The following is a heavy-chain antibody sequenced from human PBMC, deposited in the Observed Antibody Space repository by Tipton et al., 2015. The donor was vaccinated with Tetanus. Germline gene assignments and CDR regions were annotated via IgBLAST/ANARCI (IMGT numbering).Heavy chain of an antibody. D-gene: IGHD3-22*01. CDR2: ISSNGGST. V-gene: IGHV3-64*02. CDR1: GFTFSSYA. J-gene: IGHJ4*02. Sequence: SLRLSCAASGFTFSSYAMHWVRQAPGKGLEYVSAISSNGGSTYYADSVKGRLTISRDNSKNTLYLQMGSLRAEDMAVYYCAREMPDGNYYDSSGYYYPAHALDYWGQGTLVTVSS. CDR3: AREMPDGNYYDSSGYYYPAHALDY.